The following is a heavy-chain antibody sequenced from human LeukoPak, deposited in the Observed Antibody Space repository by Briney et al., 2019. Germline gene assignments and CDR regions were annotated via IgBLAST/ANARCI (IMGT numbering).Heavy chain of an antibody. CDR1: GYTFTTYG. CDR3: ARDGAVAAVFDY. V-gene: IGHV1-18*01. J-gene: IGHJ4*02. Sequence: ASVKVSCKASGYTFTTYGVTWVRQAPGQGLEWMGWISPYNGDTNYAQNLQGRVTLTTDTSTSTAYMELRSLGSDDTAVYYCARDGAVAAVFDYWGQGTLVTVPS. CDR2: ISPYNGDT. D-gene: IGHD6-19*01.